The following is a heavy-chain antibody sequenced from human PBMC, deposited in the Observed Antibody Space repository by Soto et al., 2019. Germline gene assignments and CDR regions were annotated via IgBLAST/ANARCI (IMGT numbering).Heavy chain of an antibody. J-gene: IGHJ4*02. V-gene: IGHV2-5*02. CDR2: IYGDDDK. D-gene: IGHD6-13*01. CDR3: AHAALGTAGFFDY. Sequence: QITLKESGPTLVNPTQPLTLTCTLSGFSLSTSGVGVGWIRQPPGKALECLVVIYGDDDKRYSPSLKSRVTISRDTSKSQVVLRMTNMDPADTATYFCAHAALGTAGFFDYWGRGTLVTVSS. CDR1: GFSLSTSGVG.